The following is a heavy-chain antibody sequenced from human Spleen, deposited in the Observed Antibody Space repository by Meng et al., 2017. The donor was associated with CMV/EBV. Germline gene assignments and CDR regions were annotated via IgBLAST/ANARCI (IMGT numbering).Heavy chain of an antibody. Sequence: RLLALGPGLVRPCGSLALTCAGSGGSISCSNWWSWVRQPPGKGLEWIGEIYHSGSTNYNPSLKSRVTISVDKSKNQFSLKLSSVTAADTAVYYGARGDGDYGSYYWGQGTLVTVSS. J-gene: IGHJ4*02. D-gene: IGHD4-17*01. CDR3: ARGDGDYGSYY. CDR1: GGSISCSNW. CDR2: IYHSGST. V-gene: IGHV4-4*02.